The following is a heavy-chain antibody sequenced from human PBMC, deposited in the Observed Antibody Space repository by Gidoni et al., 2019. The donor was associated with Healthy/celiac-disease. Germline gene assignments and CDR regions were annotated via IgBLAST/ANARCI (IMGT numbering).Heavy chain of an antibody. V-gene: IGHV1-3*01. Sequence: QVQLVQPGAEVKQPGASVKVSCKASGYTFTSYAMHWVRQAPGQRLEWMGWINAGNGNTKYSQKFQGRGTITRDTSTSTAYMELSSLRSEDTAVYYCARKVVLYGMDVWGQGTTVTVSS. CDR2: INAGNGNT. J-gene: IGHJ6*02. CDR1: GYTFTSYA. D-gene: IGHD2-15*01. CDR3: ARKVVLYGMDV.